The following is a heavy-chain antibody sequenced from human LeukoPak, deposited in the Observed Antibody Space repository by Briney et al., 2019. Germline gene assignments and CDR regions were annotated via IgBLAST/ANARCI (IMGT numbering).Heavy chain of an antibody. CDR3: ARASQQLVLMFDY. J-gene: IGHJ4*02. D-gene: IGHD6-13*01. Sequence: SETLSLTCTVSGGSISSCYWSWIRQPPGKGLEWIGYIYYSGSTNYNPSLKSRVTISVDTSKNQFSLKLSSVTAADTAVYYCARASQQLVLMFDYWGQGTLVTVSS. CDR1: GGSISSCY. V-gene: IGHV4-59*01. CDR2: IYYSGST.